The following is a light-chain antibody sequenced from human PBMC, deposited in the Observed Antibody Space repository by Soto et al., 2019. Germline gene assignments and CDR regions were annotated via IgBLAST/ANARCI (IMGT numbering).Light chain of an antibody. CDR2: GTS. Sequence: IVLTQSPGTLSLTPGERATLSCRASQSVSSSYLAWYQLKPGQAPRLLIYGTSSRAIGIPDRFSGSGSGTDFTLTISRLDPEDFAVYFCQQYGSSPRTFGQGSMVDI. CDR1: QSVSSSY. CDR3: QQYGSSPRT. V-gene: IGKV3-20*01. J-gene: IGKJ1*01.